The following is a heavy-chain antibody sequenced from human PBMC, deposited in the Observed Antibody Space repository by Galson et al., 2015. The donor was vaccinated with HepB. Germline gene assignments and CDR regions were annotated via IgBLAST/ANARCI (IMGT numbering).Heavy chain of an antibody. CDR3: AKYLALVGYCSCGRCVSQGMDV. CDR1: VFTFSDYG. D-gene: IGHD2-15*01. Sequence: SLRLSCAASVFTFSDYGMNWVRQAPGKGLEWVAIISYDATTKYYTDSVKGRFTISRDISRNTLYLQMNSLRAEDTAVYYCAKYLALVGYCSCGRCVSQGMDVWGQGTTVTVSS. V-gene: IGHV3-30*18. J-gene: IGHJ6*02. CDR2: ISYDATTK.